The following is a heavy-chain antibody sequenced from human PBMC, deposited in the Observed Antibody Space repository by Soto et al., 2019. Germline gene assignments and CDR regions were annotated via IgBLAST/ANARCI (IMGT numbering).Heavy chain of an antibody. CDR2: FHDSGFT. V-gene: IGHV4-59*01. CDR3: AKESIGGWVLH. CDR1: GGPISSGY. J-gene: IGHJ4*02. Sequence: SETLSLTCTVSGGPISSGYWSWIRQPPGKGLEWIGYFHDSGFTNYNTSLRRRVTISVDTSNNQLSLKLTSVTAADTAVYYCAKESIGGWVLHWGQGTLVTVSS. D-gene: IGHD6-19*01.